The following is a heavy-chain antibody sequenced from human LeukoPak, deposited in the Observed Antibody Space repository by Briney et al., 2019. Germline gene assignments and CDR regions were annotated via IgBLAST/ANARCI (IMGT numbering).Heavy chain of an antibody. CDR2: IWYDGSNK. CDR1: GFAFSSYG. J-gene: IGHJ4*02. Sequence: GRSLRLSCAASGFAFSSYGMHWVRQAPGKGLEWVAVIWYDGSNKYYADSVKGRFTIPRDNSKNTLYLQMNSLRAEDTAVYYCASYAREDSSGYYAGFDYWGQGTLVTVSS. D-gene: IGHD3-22*01. CDR3: ASYAREDSSGYYAGFDY. V-gene: IGHV3-33*01.